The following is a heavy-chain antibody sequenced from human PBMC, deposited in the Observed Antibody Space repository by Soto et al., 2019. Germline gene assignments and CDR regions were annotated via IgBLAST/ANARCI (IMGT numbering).Heavy chain of an antibody. CDR3: ARGSDYLYWYFDL. V-gene: IGHV1-69*02. Sequence: SVKVSCKASGGTFSSYTISWVRQAPGQGLEWMGRIIPILGIADYAQKFQGRVTITADKSTSTAYMELSSLRSEDTAVYYCARGSDYLYWYFDLWGRGTLVTVSS. CDR2: IIPILGIA. CDR1: GGTFSSYT. D-gene: IGHD4-17*01. J-gene: IGHJ2*01.